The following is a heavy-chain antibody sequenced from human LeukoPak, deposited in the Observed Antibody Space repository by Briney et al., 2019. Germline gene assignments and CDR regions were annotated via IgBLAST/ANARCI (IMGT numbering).Heavy chain of an antibody. V-gene: IGHV4-39*01. J-gene: IGHJ6*03. CDR3: ARTTVTIKVDYYYYMDV. CDR1: GGSISSSSYY. D-gene: IGHD4-11*01. CDR2: IYYSGST. Sequence: SETLSLTCTVSGGSISSSSYYWGWIRQPPGKGLEWIGSIYYSGSTYYNPSLKSRVTISVDTSKNQFSLELSSVTAAGTAVYYCARTTVTIKVDYYYYMDVWGKGTTVTVSS.